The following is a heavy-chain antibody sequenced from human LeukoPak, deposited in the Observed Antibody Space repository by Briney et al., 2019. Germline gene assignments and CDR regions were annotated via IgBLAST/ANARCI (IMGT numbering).Heavy chain of an antibody. CDR3: ASGYYYDSSGYSYYFDY. J-gene: IGHJ4*02. D-gene: IGHD3-22*01. CDR2: IIPIFGTA. CDR1: GGTFSSYA. Sequence: SVKVSCKASGGTFSSYAISWVRQAPGQGLEWMGRIIPIFGTANYAQKFQGRVTITTDGSTSTAYMELSSLRSEDTAVYYCASGYYYDSSGYSYYFDYWGQGTLVTVSS. V-gene: IGHV1-69*05.